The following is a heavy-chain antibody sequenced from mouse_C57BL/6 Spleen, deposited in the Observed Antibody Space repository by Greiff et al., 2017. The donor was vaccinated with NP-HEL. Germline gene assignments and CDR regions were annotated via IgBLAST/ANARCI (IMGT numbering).Heavy chain of an antibody. D-gene: IGHD1-1*01. Sequence: DVQLVESGGGLVKPGGSLKLSCAASGFTFSDYGMHWVRQAPEKGLEWVAYISSGSSTIYYADTVKGRFTISRDNAKNTLFRQMTSLRSEDTAMYYCARRENYYGTQFAYWGQGTLVTVSA. V-gene: IGHV5-17*01. CDR2: ISSGSSTI. CDR1: GFTFSDYG. J-gene: IGHJ3*01. CDR3: ARRENYYGTQFAY.